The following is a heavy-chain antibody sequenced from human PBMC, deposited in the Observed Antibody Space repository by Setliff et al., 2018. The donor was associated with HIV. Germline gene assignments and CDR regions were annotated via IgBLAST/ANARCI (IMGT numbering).Heavy chain of an antibody. V-gene: IGHV1-69*05. CDR2: IIPMFGTG. J-gene: IGHJ6*02. CDR1: GGTFSSYG. D-gene: IGHD6-13*01. CDR3: ARVGHSSSYHYYGMDV. Sequence: ASVKVSCKTSGGTFSSYGISWVRQAPGQGLEWMGGIIPMFGTGFYAQKCQGRVTITTDESRSTAYMELSSLSSEDTAVFYCARVGHSSSYHYYGMDVCGQGTTGTVS.